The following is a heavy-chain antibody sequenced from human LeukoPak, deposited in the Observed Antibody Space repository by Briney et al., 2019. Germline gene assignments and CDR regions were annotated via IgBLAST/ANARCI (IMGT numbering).Heavy chain of an antibody. Sequence: ASVKVSCKASGYTLTSYGISWVRQAPGQGLERMGWISAYNGNTRYAQKLQGRVTMTTDSSTSTAYMELRSLRSDDTAVYYCARDAARTRYSSSLFDYWGQGTLVTVSS. J-gene: IGHJ4*02. V-gene: IGHV1-18*01. CDR1: GYTLTSYG. CDR2: ISAYNGNT. D-gene: IGHD6-13*01. CDR3: ARDAARTRYSSSLFDY.